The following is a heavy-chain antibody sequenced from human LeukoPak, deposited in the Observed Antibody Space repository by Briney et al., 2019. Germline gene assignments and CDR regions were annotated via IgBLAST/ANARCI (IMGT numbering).Heavy chain of an antibody. CDR2: IYSSGST. D-gene: IGHD3-22*01. J-gene: IGHJ4*02. CDR1: GGSISSYY. CDR3: ARMSSGYMHFDF. V-gene: IGHV4-4*09. Sequence: SETLSLTCTVSGGSISSYYWSWIRQPPGKGLEWVGSIYSSGSTNYNPSLKSRVTISVDTSKNQVSLKLSSVAAADTAVYFCARMSSGYMHFDFWGQGTLVTVSS.